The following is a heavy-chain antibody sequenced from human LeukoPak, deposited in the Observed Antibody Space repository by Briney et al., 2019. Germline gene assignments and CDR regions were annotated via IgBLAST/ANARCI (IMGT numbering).Heavy chain of an antibody. V-gene: IGHV3-7*01. Sequence: GGSLRLSCAASGFIFSSYWMSWVRQAPGKGLEWVANIKQDGSEKYYVDSVKGRFTISRDNAKNSLYLQMNSLRAEDTAVYYCARKGGATTYGYYYYMDVWGKGTTVTISS. CDR2: IKQDGSEK. J-gene: IGHJ6*03. CDR1: GFIFSSYW. CDR3: ARKGGATTYGYYYYMDV. D-gene: IGHD1-26*01.